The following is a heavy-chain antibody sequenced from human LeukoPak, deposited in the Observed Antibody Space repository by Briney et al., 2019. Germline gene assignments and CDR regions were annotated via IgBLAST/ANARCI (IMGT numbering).Heavy chain of an antibody. V-gene: IGHV3-48*01. CDR2: ISSSSGTI. J-gene: IGHJ4*02. Sequence: PGGSLRLSCAASGFTFSSHSMNWVRQAPGKGLEWVSYISSSSGTIYYGDSVKGRFTISRDNVKKSLYLQMNSLRAEDTAVYYCARGGDIAVPADYWGQGTLVTVSS. D-gene: IGHD6-19*01. CDR1: GFTFSSHS. CDR3: ARGGDIAVPADY.